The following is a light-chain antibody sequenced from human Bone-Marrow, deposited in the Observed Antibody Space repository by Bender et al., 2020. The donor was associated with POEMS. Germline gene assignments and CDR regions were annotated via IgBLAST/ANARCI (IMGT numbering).Light chain of an antibody. CDR2: NDG. CDR3: QVWDSRTDHAV. Sequence: SYVLTQPRSLSVAPGQTATITCGADNIGSRTVHWYRQKPGQAPVLVIYNDGDRASGIPERFSGSNSGNTATLTISRVEAGDEADYYCQVWDSRTDHAVFGGGTRVTV. CDR1: NIGSRT. V-gene: IGLV3-21*02. J-gene: IGLJ1*01.